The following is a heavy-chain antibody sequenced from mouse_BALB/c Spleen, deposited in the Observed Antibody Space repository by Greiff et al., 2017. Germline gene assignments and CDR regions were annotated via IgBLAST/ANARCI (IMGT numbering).Heavy chain of an antibody. CDR1: GYTFPSYW. CDR3: ARRDGKGGFDY. Sequence: DLVKPGPSVTLSCKASGYTFPSYWITWIKQRPGLALDWIGRIAPGGGSTYYNEMFKGKATLTVDTSSSTAYIQLSSLSSEDAAVYFCARRDGKGGFDYWGQGTTLTVSS. CDR2: IAPGGGST. V-gene: IGHV1S41*01. D-gene: IGHD2-1*01. J-gene: IGHJ2*01.